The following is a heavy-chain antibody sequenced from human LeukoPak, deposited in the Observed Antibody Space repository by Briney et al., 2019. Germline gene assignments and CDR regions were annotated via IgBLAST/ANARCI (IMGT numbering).Heavy chain of an antibody. D-gene: IGHD3-3*01. CDR3: ARFSPTPLLNYYYYGMDV. Sequence: GGSLRLSCEASGFSFSSFALSWVRQAPGTGLEWVSCFSGSGASTYYADSVKGRFTISRDNSKNTLYLQMNSLRAEDTAVYYCARFSPTPLLNYYYYGMDVRGQGTTVTVSS. CDR1: GFSFSSFA. J-gene: IGHJ6*02. CDR2: FSGSGAST. V-gene: IGHV3-23*01.